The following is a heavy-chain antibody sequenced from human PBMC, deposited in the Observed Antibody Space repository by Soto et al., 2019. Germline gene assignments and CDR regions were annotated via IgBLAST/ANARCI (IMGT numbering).Heavy chain of an antibody. CDR2: MNPNSGNT. V-gene: IGHV1-8*01. J-gene: IGHJ4*02. CDR3: ERGLWELDF. D-gene: IGHD1-26*01. Sequence: QVQLVQSGAEVKRPGASVKVSCKASGYTFTTYDMNWVRQATGQGPEWMGWMNPNSGNTGYAQELQGRVTMTRDTSINTAYMELSGLTPDDTAVYYCERGLWELDFWGQGTLVTVPS. CDR1: GYTFTTYD.